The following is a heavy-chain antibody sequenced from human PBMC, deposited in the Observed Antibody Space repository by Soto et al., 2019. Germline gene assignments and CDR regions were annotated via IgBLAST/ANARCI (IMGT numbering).Heavy chain of an antibody. CDR2: IKSKTDGGTT. CDR1: GFTFSNAW. CDR3: TTFGTMVREQGV. J-gene: IGHJ6*02. Sequence: EVQLVESGGGLVKPGGSLRLSCAASGFTFSNAWMSWVRQAPGKGLEWVGRIKSKTDGGTTDYAAPVKGRFTISRDDSKNTLYLQMSSLKTGDTAVYYCTTFGTMVREQGVWGQGTTVTVSS. D-gene: IGHD3-10*01. V-gene: IGHV3-15*01.